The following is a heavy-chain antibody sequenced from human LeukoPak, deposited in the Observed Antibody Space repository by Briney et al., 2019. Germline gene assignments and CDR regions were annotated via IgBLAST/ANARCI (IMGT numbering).Heavy chain of an antibody. D-gene: IGHD2-2*01. CDR1: GYTFTGHY. Sequence: ASVKVSCKASGYTFTGHYMHWVRQAPGQGLEWMGWINPNSGNTGYAQKFQGRVTMTRNTSISTAYMELSSLRSEDTAVYYCARGRGVVVPAALKSNWFDPWGQGTLVTVSS. CDR2: INPNSGNT. V-gene: IGHV1-8*02. J-gene: IGHJ5*02. CDR3: ARGRGVVVPAALKSNWFDP.